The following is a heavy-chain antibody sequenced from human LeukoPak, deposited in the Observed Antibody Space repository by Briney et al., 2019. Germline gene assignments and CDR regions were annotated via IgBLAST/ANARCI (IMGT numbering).Heavy chain of an antibody. J-gene: IGHJ4*02. Sequence: ASVNVSCKASGYTFTSYAISWVRQAPGQGLEWMGGIIPIFGTANYAQKFQGRVTITADESTSTAYMELSSLRSEDTAVYYCAIVSGVYGSGSYVLDYWGQGTLVTVSS. D-gene: IGHD3-10*01. CDR2: IIPIFGTA. V-gene: IGHV1-69*13. CDR3: AIVSGVYGSGSYVLDY. CDR1: GYTFTSYA.